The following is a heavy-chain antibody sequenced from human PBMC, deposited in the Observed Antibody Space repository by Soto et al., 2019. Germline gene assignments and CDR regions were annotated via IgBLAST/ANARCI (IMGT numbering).Heavy chain of an antibody. CDR2: IDTSYSYS. CDR1: GYSFTKYW. CDR3: ARYCSSSSCSQLYGMDV. D-gene: IGHD2-15*01. Sequence: KPGESLKISCKGSGYSFTKYWIIWVRQVPGKGLEWMGRIDTSYSYSHYSPSFQGHVTISVDKSISTGYLQWSSLKASDTAMYYCARYCSSSSCSQLYGMDVWGQGTTVTVSS. V-gene: IGHV5-10-1*01. J-gene: IGHJ6*02.